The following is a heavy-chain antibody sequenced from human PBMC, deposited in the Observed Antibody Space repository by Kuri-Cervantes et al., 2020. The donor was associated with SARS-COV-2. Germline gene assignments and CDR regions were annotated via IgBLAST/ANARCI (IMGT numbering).Heavy chain of an antibody. CDR3: AREPPFWSGYWHRDY. J-gene: IGHJ4*02. Sequence: SETLSLTCAVYGGSFSGYYWSWIRQPPGKGLEWIGEINHSGSTNYNPSLKSRVTISVDTSKNQFSLKLSSVTAADTAVYYCAREPPFWSGYWHRDYWGQGTLVTVSS. V-gene: IGHV4-34*01. CDR1: GGSFSGYY. CDR2: INHSGST. D-gene: IGHD3-3*01.